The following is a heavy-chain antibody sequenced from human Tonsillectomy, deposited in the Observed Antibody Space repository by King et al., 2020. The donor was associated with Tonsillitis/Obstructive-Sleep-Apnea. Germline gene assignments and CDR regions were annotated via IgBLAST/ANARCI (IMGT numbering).Heavy chain of an antibody. Sequence: QLQESGPGLVKPSETLSLTCAVSGVSISSTSYFWGWIRQPPGKGLEWIGSIFYSGSIYYSPSLKSRVTISIDTSKNQFSLRLSSVTAADTAVYYCARLTPNYYDSNSAHPYYFDYWGQGTLVTVSS. J-gene: IGHJ4*02. V-gene: IGHV4-39*01. CDR2: IFYSGSI. D-gene: IGHD3-22*01. CDR1: GVSISSTSYF. CDR3: ARLTPNYYDSNSAHPYYFDY.